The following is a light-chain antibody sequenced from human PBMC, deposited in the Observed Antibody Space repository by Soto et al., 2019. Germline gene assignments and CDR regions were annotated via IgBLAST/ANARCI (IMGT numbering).Light chain of an antibody. J-gene: IGKJ5*01. Sequence: EIVLTQSPATLSLSPGERATLSCRASQGVSNYLAWYQQKPGQSPRLLIYDTSNRATGIPARFSGSGSGTDFTLTISSLETEDFAVYYCQHRSSWPRTFGQGTRVE. V-gene: IGKV3-11*01. CDR1: QGVSNY. CDR3: QHRSSWPRT. CDR2: DTS.